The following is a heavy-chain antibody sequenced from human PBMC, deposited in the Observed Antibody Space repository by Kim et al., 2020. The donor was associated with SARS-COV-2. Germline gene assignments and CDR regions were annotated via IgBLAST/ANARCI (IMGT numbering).Heavy chain of an antibody. D-gene: IGHD6-19*01. Sequence: ASVKVSCKASGYTFTTLSFTWVRRAPGQGLEWMGWISPYTADTYYAQKFQGRLTMTTDKSTSTAYMELRSLRSDDTAVYFCVADWDAGYTSAWTGDYWGQGTLVTVSS. CDR3: VADWDAGYTSAWTGDY. CDR2: ISPYTADT. V-gene: IGHV1-18*01. CDR1: GYTFTTLS. J-gene: IGHJ4*02.